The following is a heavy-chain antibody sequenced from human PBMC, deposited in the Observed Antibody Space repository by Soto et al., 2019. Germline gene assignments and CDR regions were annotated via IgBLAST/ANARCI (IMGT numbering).Heavy chain of an antibody. Sequence: QFQLVQSGAEVKKPGASVKVSCKASGYTFTNYDINWVRQAPGQGLEWMGWISAYNGDTNYAQKLQGRVTMTTDTSTSTAYMELRSLRSDDTAVYYCARSGLPDPVVVVGHTPFDPWGQGTLVTVSA. CDR3: ARSGLPDPVVVVGHTPFDP. J-gene: IGHJ5*02. CDR2: ISAYNGDT. CDR1: GYTFTNYD. V-gene: IGHV1-18*01. D-gene: IGHD2-15*01.